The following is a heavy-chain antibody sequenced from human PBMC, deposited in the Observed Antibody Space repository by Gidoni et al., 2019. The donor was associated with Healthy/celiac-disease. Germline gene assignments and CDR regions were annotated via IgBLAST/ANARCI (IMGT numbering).Heavy chain of an antibody. Sequence: QVQLQESGPGLVKPSQTLSPTCTVPGGSISRGYYYWSWIRQPPGKGLEWIGYIYYSGSTYYNPSLKSRVTISVDTPNNQFSLKLSSVTAADTAVYYCARGSRRGPDYHYYGRDVWGQGTTVTVSS. V-gene: IGHV4-30-4*01. CDR1: GGSISRGYYY. J-gene: IGHJ6*02. CDR2: IYYSGST. D-gene: IGHD1-26*01. CDR3: ARGSRRGPDYHYYGRDV.